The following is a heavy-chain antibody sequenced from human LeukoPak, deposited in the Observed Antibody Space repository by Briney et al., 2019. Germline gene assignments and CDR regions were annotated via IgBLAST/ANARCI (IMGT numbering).Heavy chain of an antibody. J-gene: IGHJ4*02. CDR2: ISSSSSSTI. Sequence: GGSLRLSCAASGFTFSSYSMNWVRQAPGKGLEWVSYISSSSSSTIYYADSVKGRFTISRDNSKNTLYLQMNSLRAEDTAVYYCAKGGDDERAAAGRQMYYFDYWGQGTLVTVSS. V-gene: IGHV3-48*01. CDR3: AKGGDDERAAAGRQMYYFDY. D-gene: IGHD6-13*01. CDR1: GFTFSSYS.